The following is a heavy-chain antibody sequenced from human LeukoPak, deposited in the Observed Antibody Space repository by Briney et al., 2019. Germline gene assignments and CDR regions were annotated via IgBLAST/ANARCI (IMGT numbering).Heavy chain of an antibody. CDR2: IYYSGST. CDR1: GGSISSYY. CDR3: ARFPYNRNDGMGDY. Sequence: PSETLSLTCTVSGGSISSYYWSWIRQPPGKGLEWIGYIYYSGSTNYNPSLKSRVTISVDTSKNQFSLKLSSVTAADTAVYYCARFPYNRNDGMGDYWGQGTLVTVSS. V-gene: IGHV4-59*12. D-gene: IGHD1-1*01. J-gene: IGHJ4*02.